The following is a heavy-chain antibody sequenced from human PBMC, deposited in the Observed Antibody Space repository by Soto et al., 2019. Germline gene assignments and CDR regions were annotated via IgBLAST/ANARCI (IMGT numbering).Heavy chain of an antibody. D-gene: IGHD4-17*01. CDR2: IWYDGSNK. V-gene: IGHV3-33*01. Sequence: QVQLVESGGGVVQPGRSLRLSCAASGFTFSSYGMHWVRQAPGKGLEWVAVIWYDGSNKYYADSVKGRFTISRDNSKNTLYLQMNSLRAEDMAVYYCARGTDDYGDYVMDYWGQGTLVTVSS. CDR1: GFTFSSYG. CDR3: ARGTDDYGDYVMDY. J-gene: IGHJ4*02.